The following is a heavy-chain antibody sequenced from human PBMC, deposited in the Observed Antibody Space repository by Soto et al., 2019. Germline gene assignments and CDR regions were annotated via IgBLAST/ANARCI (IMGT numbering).Heavy chain of an antibody. CDR1: GFTFSNAW. Sequence: GGSLRLSCAASGFTFSNAWINWVRQAPGKGLEWVGRVKSKTHGGTTDYAAPVKGRFAISRDDSNNTLYLQMNSLKTEDTAVYYCTVGYDFWSGYYRGSGYYYYGMDVWGQGTTVTVSS. J-gene: IGHJ6*02. V-gene: IGHV3-15*07. CDR2: VKSKTHGGTT. D-gene: IGHD3-3*01. CDR3: TVGYDFWSGYYRGSGYYYYGMDV.